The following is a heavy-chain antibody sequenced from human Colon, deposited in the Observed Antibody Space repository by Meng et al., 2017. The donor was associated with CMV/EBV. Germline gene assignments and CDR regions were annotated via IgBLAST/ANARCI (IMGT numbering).Heavy chain of an antibody. Sequence: ESLKISCAVYGGSFSGYYWSWIRQPPGKGLEWIGEINHSGSTNYNPSLKSRVTISVDTSKNQFSLKLSSVTAADTAAYYCARGTNYDFWSGYPRNWFDPWGQGTLVTVSS. CDR1: GGSFSGYY. V-gene: IGHV4-34*01. J-gene: IGHJ5*02. CDR2: INHSGST. D-gene: IGHD3-3*01. CDR3: ARGTNYDFWSGYPRNWFDP.